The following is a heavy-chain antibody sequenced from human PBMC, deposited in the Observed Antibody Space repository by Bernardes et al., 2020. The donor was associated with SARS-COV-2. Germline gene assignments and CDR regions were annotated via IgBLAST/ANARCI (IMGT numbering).Heavy chain of an antibody. D-gene: IGHD3-3*01. CDR3: AKMKDFWSGQGHFHH. Sequence: GGSLRLSCAASGFTFNTYAMSWVRQAPGKGLEWVSVISGSGGTTSYADSVKGRFTISRDNSNNTLYLQMKSLRAEDTALYYCAKMKDFWSGQGHFHHWGQGTLVTVSS. V-gene: IGHV3-23*01. CDR1: GFTFNTYA. J-gene: IGHJ1*01. CDR2: ISGSGGTT.